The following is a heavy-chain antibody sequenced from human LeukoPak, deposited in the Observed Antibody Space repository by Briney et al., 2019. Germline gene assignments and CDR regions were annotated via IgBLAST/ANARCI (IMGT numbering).Heavy chain of an antibody. CDR3: ARGRNYYDTSGYYYEGDAFGI. Sequence: ASVNVSCKASGHIFTSYYMYWVRQAPGQGLEWMGIINPSGGSIRYAQKFQGRVTMTRDTSTSTVYMELSSLRSEDTAVYYCARGRNYYDTSGYYYEGDAFGIWGQGTMVTVSS. CDR2: INPSGGSI. D-gene: IGHD3-22*01. V-gene: IGHV1-46*01. CDR1: GHIFTSYY. J-gene: IGHJ3*02.